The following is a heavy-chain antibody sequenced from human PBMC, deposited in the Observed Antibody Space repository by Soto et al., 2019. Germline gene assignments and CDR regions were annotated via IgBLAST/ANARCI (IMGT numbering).Heavy chain of an antibody. CDR2: IRSKANNYAT. J-gene: IGHJ6*02. Sequence: EVQLVESGGGLVQPGGSLKLSCAASGFTFSGSAMHWVRQASGKGLEWVGRIRSKANNYATIYAASVKGRFTISRDDSKNTAYLQMNSLKTEDTAVYYCTRWGGSTSWEYGMDVWGQGTTVTVSS. D-gene: IGHD2-2*01. CDR1: GFTFSGSA. V-gene: IGHV3-73*02. CDR3: TRWGGSTSWEYGMDV.